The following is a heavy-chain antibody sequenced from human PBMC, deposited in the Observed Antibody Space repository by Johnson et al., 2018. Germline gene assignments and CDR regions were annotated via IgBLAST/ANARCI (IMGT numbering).Heavy chain of an antibody. CDR2: ISWDGGST. Sequence: VQSGRSLRLSCAASGFTFDDYAMHWVRQAPGKGLEWVSLISWDGGSTYYADSVKGRFTISRDNSKNSLYPQMNGLRAEDTALYYCARGVGITTCYDFVEGSDEAVDIWGQGTMVTVSS. J-gene: IGHJ3*02. V-gene: IGHV3-43D*03. CDR1: GFTFDDYA. CDR3: ARGVGITTCYDFVEGSDEAVDI. D-gene: IGHD3-3*01.